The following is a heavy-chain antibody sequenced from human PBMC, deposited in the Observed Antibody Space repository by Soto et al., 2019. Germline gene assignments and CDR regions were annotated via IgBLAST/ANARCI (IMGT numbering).Heavy chain of an antibody. CDR3: ARQISPMVVIAAAGTWFDP. Sequence: GESLKISCKGSGYSFTSYWIGWVRQMPGKGLEWMGIIYPGDSDTRYSPSFQGQVTISADKSISTAYLQWSSLKASDTAMYYCARQISPMVVIAAAGTWFDPWGQGTLVTVSS. J-gene: IGHJ5*02. V-gene: IGHV5-51*01. CDR2: IYPGDSDT. D-gene: IGHD6-13*01. CDR1: GYSFTSYW.